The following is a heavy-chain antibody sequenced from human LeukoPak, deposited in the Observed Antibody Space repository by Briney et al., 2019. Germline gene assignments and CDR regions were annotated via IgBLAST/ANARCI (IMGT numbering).Heavy chain of an antibody. Sequence: ASVKVSCKASGYTFTSSGISWVRQAPGQGLEWMGWISAYNGNTNYAQKLQGRVTMTTDTSTSTAYMELRSLRSDDTAVYYCARLRLATTVVTYFDYWGQGTLVTVSS. D-gene: IGHD4-23*01. V-gene: IGHV1-18*01. CDR1: GYTFTSSG. CDR2: ISAYNGNT. CDR3: ARLRLATTVVTYFDY. J-gene: IGHJ4*02.